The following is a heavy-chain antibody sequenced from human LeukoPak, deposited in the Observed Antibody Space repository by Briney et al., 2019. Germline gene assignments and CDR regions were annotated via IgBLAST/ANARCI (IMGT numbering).Heavy chain of an antibody. J-gene: IGHJ4*02. Sequence: GGSLRLSCAASGFSFSTYSMNWVRQAPGKGLEWVSYIRSSSSTISYADSVKGRFTITRDNAKNSLYLQMNSLRAEDTADYYCLGSNIAAVWGQGTLVTVSS. CDR1: GFSFSTYS. D-gene: IGHD6-13*01. CDR3: LGSNIAAV. V-gene: IGHV3-48*04. CDR2: IRSSSSTI.